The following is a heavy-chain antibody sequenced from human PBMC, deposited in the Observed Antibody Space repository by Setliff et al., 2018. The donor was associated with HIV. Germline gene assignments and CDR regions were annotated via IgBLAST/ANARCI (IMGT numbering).Heavy chain of an antibody. CDR1: GFPFSSYA. CDR3: AKTLERKWEAFDG. J-gene: IGHJ4*02. CDR2: IHDTDGGT. V-gene: IGHV3-23*01. D-gene: IGHD1-26*01. Sequence: GGSLRLSCGAFGFPFSSYAMGWVRQAPGKGPEWVSTIHDTDGGTYYTDSVKGRFTIGRDNSKNTLFLQMSSLRPEDTAIYYCAKTLERKWEAFDGWGQGALVTVSS.